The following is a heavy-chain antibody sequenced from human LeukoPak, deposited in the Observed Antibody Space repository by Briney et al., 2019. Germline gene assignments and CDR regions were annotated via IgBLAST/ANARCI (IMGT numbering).Heavy chain of an antibody. V-gene: IGHV4-34*01. CDR2: INHSGST. Sequence: SETLSLTCAVYGGSFSGYCWSWIRQPPGKGLEWIGEINHSGSTNYNPSLKSRVTISVDTSKNQFSLKLSSVTAADTAVYYCARRRYGDYISEHYFDYWGQGTLVTVSS. D-gene: IGHD4-17*01. J-gene: IGHJ4*02. CDR3: ARRRYGDYISEHYFDY. CDR1: GGSFSGYC.